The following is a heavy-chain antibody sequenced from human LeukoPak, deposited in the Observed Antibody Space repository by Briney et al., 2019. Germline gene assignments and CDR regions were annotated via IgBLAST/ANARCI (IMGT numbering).Heavy chain of an antibody. J-gene: IGHJ3*02. CDR1: GFTFSSYG. V-gene: IGHV3-30*03. CDR3: AREGLWSYGSQEAFDI. CDR2: ISYDGSNK. D-gene: IGHD2-21*01. Sequence: GGSLRLSCAASGFTFSSYGMHWVRQAPGKGLEWVAVISYDGSNKYYADSVKGRFTISRDNAKNTLYLQMNSLRAEDTAVYYCAREGLWSYGSQEAFDIWGQGTMVTVSS.